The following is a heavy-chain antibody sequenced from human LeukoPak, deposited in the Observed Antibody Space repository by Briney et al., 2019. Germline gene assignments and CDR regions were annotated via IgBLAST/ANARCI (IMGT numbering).Heavy chain of an antibody. J-gene: IGHJ4*02. V-gene: IGHV3-7*01. D-gene: IGHD3-22*01. CDR3: ARDPKTYYYDSSGYTDDY. CDR2: IKQDGSEK. CDR1: GFTFSSYW. Sequence: QPGRSLRLSCAASGFTFSSYWMSWVRQAPGKGLEWVANIKQDGSEKYYVDSVKGRFTISRDNAKNSLYLQMNSLRAEDTAVYYCARDPKTYYYDSSGYTDDYWGQGTLVTVSS.